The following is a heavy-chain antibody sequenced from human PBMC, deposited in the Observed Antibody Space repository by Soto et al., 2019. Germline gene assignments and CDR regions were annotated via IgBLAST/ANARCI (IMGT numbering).Heavy chain of an antibody. CDR2: IIPIFGTA. CDR3: AGNSLSQLLWFWELYRCHHFFSGMYV. Sequence: GTSVKVSCKASGGTFSSYAISWVRQAPGQGLEWMGGIIPIFGTANYAQKFQGRVTITADKSTSTAYMELSSLRSEDTAVYYCAGNSLSQLLWFWELYRCHHFFSGMYVWGQGTTDTVS. V-gene: IGHV1-69*06. J-gene: IGHJ6*02. CDR1: GGTFSSYA. D-gene: IGHD3-10*01.